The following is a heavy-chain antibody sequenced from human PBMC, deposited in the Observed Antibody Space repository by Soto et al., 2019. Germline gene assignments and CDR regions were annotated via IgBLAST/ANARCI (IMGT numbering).Heavy chain of an antibody. Sequence: EVRLLESGGGLVQPGGSLRLSCAASGFTFNTYAMNWVRQAPGKGLEWVSAISGSGVTTYYADSVKGRFTISRDNSKNTLYVQMNSLRTEDTAVYYCAKDVHYDNLTGIEYFQHWGQGTLVTVSS. J-gene: IGHJ1*01. CDR2: ISGSGVTT. CDR1: GFTFNTYA. D-gene: IGHD3-9*01. V-gene: IGHV3-23*01. CDR3: AKDVHYDNLTGIEYFQH.